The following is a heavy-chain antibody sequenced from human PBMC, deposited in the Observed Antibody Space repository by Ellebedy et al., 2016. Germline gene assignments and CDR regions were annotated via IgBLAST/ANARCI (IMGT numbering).Heavy chain of an antibody. CDR1: GFTFSSHS. J-gene: IGHJ4*02. D-gene: IGHD6-13*01. CDR3: VRGTVAAPGTDH. V-gene: IGHV3-74*01. Sequence: GGSLRLXXAASGFTFSSHSMHWVRQAPGKGLVWASRMKGDGSSISYADSVKGRFTISRDNAKNTVYLQMDSLRGEDTAVYYCVRGTVAAPGTDHWGQGTLVTVSS. CDR2: MKGDGSSI.